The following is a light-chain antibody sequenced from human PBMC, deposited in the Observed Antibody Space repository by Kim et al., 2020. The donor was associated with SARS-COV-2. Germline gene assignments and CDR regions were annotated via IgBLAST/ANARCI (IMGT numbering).Light chain of an antibody. CDR3: QQYGTSPYT. CDR2: GAS. V-gene: IGKV3-20*01. J-gene: IGKJ2*01. CDR1: QSVSSSA. Sequence: EIVLTQSPGTLSLSPGERATLSCRASQSVSSSALAWYQQKPGQAPRVLIHGASSRATGFPDRFSGSGSGTDFTLTISRLEPEDFAVYYCQQYGTSPYTFGQGTKLEI.